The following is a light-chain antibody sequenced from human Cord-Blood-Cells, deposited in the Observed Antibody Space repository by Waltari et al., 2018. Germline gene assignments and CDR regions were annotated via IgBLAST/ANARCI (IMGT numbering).Light chain of an antibody. Sequence: DIQMTQSPSSLSASVGDRVTITCRANQGISNYFAWYQQKPAKVPKLLIYAASTLQSGVPSSLSCSGSGTDFTTIISSLLPEDVATYYCQKYNSAPFTFGPGTKVDIK. V-gene: IGKV1-27*01. J-gene: IGKJ3*01. CDR3: QKYNSAPFT. CDR2: AAS. CDR1: QGISNY.